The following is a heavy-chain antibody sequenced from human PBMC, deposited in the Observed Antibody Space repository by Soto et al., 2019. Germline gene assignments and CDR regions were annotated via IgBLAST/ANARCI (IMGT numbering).Heavy chain of an antibody. D-gene: IGHD2-21*02. CDR3: ASRRTPVVTHWFDP. Sequence: GXSVKVSCKASGGTFSSYAISWVRQAPGQGLEWMGGIIPIFGTANYAQKFQGRVTITADESTSTAYMELSSLRSEDTAVYYCASRRTPVVTHWFDPWGQGSLVTVSS. CDR2: IIPIFGTA. V-gene: IGHV1-69*13. CDR1: GGTFSSYA. J-gene: IGHJ5*02.